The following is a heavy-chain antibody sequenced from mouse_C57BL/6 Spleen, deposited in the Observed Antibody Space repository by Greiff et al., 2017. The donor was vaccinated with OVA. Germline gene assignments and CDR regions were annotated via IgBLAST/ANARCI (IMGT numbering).Heavy chain of an antibody. CDR3: AREGATVVTPFAY. J-gene: IGHJ3*01. CDR2: ISSGSSTI. D-gene: IGHD1-1*01. V-gene: IGHV5-17*01. Sequence: DVHLVESGGGLVKPGGSLKLSCAASGFTFSDYGMHWVRQAPEKGLEWVAYISSGSSTIYSADRVKGRVTISRDNAKNTLFMQMTSLSSEDTAMYYCAREGATVVTPFAYWGQGTLVTVSA. CDR1: GFTFSDYG.